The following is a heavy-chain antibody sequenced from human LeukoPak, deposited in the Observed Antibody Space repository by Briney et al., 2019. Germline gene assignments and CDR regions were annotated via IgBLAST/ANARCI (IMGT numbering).Heavy chain of an antibody. J-gene: IGHJ5*02. CDR3: ARKIAAAATNWFDP. D-gene: IGHD6-13*01. V-gene: IGHV4-59*01. CDR1: GGSISSYY. Sequence: PSETLSLTCTVSGGSISSYYWSWIRQPPGKGLEWIGYMYYSGSTNYNSSLKSRVTISVDTSKNQFSLKLSSVTAADTAVYYCARKIAAAATNWFDPWGQGTLVTVSS. CDR2: MYYSGST.